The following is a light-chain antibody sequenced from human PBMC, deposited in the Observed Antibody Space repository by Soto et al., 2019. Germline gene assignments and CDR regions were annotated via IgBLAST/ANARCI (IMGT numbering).Light chain of an antibody. J-gene: IGLJ2*01. CDR3: SSYTSSSTLI. CDR1: SSDVGGYNY. CDR2: DVS. V-gene: IGLV2-14*03. Sequence: QSALTQPASVSGSPGQSITISCTGASSDVGGYNYVSWHQQHPGKAPKLIIYDVSYRPSGVSSRLSGSKSGNTASLSISGLQAEDEADYYCSSYTSSSTLIFGGGTKLTVL.